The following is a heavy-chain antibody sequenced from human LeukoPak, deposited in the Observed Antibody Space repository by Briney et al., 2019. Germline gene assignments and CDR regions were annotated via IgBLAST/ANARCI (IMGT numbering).Heavy chain of an antibody. CDR2: VDHTGST. CDR1: DDSITMYY. D-gene: IGHD3-16*02. CDR3: ARHGIMITFGGVIAPFDP. J-gene: IGHJ5*02. V-gene: IGHV4-59*08. Sequence: MASETLSLTCTVSDDSITMYYWTWIRQPPGKGLEWIGYVDHTGSTKFNPSLNGRVSISRDTSNNFFSLKLSSVTAADTAVYYCARHGIMITFGGVIAPFDPWGQGTLVTVSS.